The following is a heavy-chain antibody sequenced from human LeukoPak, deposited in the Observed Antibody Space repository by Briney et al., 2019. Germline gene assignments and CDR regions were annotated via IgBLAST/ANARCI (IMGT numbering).Heavy chain of an antibody. D-gene: IGHD6-13*01. CDR2: ISYDGSNK. CDR1: GFTFSSYA. Sequence: GGSLRLSCAASGFTFSSYAMRWVRQAPGKGLEWVAVISYDGSNKYYADSVKGLFIICRDNSKNTLYLQMNSLRAEDTAVYYCARAPIAAARGYDFDYWGQGTLVTVSS. CDR3: ARAPIAAARGYDFDY. V-gene: IGHV3-30-3*01. J-gene: IGHJ4*02.